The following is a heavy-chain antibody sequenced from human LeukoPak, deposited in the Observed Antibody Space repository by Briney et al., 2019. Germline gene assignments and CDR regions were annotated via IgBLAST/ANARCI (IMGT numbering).Heavy chain of an antibody. CDR3: ARGLSGDSYGFYFDN. D-gene: IGHD5-18*01. Sequence: SETLSLTCAVYGGSFSGYYWSWIRQPPGKGLEWIGEINHSGSTYYNPSLKSRVTIPVDTSKNQFSLKLSSVTAADTAVYYCARGLSGDSYGFYFDNWGQGALVTVSS. J-gene: IGHJ4*02. CDR2: INHSGST. V-gene: IGHV4-34*01. CDR1: GGSFSGYY.